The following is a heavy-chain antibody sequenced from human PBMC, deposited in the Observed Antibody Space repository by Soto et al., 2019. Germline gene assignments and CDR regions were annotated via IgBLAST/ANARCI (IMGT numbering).Heavy chain of an antibody. CDR3: AKATMTLVVIRLDS. CDR1: GFTFSNYA. Sequence: LRLSCAASGFTFSNYAMNWVRQAPGKGLEWVSTISGRGGSTYYADSVKGRFTISRDNSKNILYLQMNSLRAEDTAVYYCAKATMTLVVIRLDSWGQGTLVTVSS. D-gene: IGHD3-22*01. CDR2: ISGRGGST. J-gene: IGHJ4*02. V-gene: IGHV3-23*01.